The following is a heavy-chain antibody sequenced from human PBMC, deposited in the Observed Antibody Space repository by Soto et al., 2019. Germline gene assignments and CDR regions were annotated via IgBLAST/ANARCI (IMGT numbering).Heavy chain of an antibody. D-gene: IGHD3-16*02. CDR3: AREGPNHRLS. V-gene: IGHV1-18*01. J-gene: IGHJ5*02. CDR2: ITAYNGNT. CDR1: GYTFTSYA. Sequence: ASVKVSCKASGYTFTSYAMHWVRQAPGQRLEWMGWITAYNGNTNYAQKFQGRVTMTTDTSTSTAYMELTSLRSDDTAVYYCAREGPNHRLSWGQGTLVTSPQ.